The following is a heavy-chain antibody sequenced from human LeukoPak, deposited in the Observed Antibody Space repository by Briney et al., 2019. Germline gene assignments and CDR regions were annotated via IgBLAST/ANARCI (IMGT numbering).Heavy chain of an antibody. D-gene: IGHD2-21*01. Sequence: ASVKVSCKASGYTFTSYYMHWVRQGPGQGLEWMGIINPSGGSTSYAQKFQGRVTMTRDTSTNTVYMELSSLRSGDTAVYYCAREFRGGSLLYYGMDVWGQGTTVTVSS. CDR1: GYTFTSYY. CDR3: AREFRGGSLLYYGMDV. V-gene: IGHV1-46*01. J-gene: IGHJ6*02. CDR2: INPSGGST.